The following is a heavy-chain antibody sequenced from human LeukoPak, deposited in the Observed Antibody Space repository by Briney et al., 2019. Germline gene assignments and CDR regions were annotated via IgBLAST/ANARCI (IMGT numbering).Heavy chain of an antibody. D-gene: IGHD6-6*01. V-gene: IGHV4-4*02. Sequence: PSGTLSLTCAVSGGSISSSNWWSWVCQPPGKGLEWIGSIYYSGSTYYNPSLKSRVTISVDTSKNQFSLKLSSVTAADTAVYYCARLRSSSQQLDIWGQGTMVTVSS. CDR2: IYYSGST. J-gene: IGHJ3*02. CDR3: ARLRSSSQQLDI. CDR1: GGSISSSNW.